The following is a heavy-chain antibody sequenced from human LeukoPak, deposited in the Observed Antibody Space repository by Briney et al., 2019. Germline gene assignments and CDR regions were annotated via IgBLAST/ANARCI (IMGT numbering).Heavy chain of an antibody. CDR2: ISDSGGST. Sequence: PGGSLRLSCAASGFTFSSYAMSWVRQAPGKGLEWVSAISDSGGSTNYADSVKGRFSISRDNSKNTLYLQMNSLRAEDTAVYYCARGKVLYAAFDYWGQGTLVTVSS. CDR3: ARGKVLYAAFDY. D-gene: IGHD2-2*02. V-gene: IGHV3-23*01. CDR1: GFTFSSYA. J-gene: IGHJ4*02.